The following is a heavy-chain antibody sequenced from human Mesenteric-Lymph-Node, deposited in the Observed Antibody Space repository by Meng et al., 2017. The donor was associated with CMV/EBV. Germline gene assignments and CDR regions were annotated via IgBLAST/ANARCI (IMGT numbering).Heavy chain of an antibody. Sequence: SETLSLTCTVSGGSISRYYWSWIRQPPGKGPEWIGYIYYSGSPHYNPSLKSRVTISVDTSKNQFSLKLSSVTAADTAVYYCARVRLIQYCSSTSCPYYYYGMDVWGQGTTVTVSS. D-gene: IGHD2-2*01. V-gene: IGHV4-59*12. CDR2: IYYSGSP. CDR3: ARVRLIQYCSSTSCPYYYYGMDV. CDR1: GGSISRYY. J-gene: IGHJ6*02.